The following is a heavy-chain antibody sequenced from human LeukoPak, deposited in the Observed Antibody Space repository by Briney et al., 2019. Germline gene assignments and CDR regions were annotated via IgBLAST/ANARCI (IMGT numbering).Heavy chain of an antibody. CDR1: AGSFISSSHH. V-gene: IGHV4-39*01. J-gene: IGHJ5*01. CDR2: VYYGRTT. Sequence: SETLSLTCTVSAGSFISSSHHWGWIRQSPGKGLEWIGRVYYGRTTYYNPSLDGRVTVSLDTSANQFSLQLNSVTAADTAVYYCVRHDGRGGATMGAFDSWGQGSLVTVSS. CDR3: VRHDGRGGATMGAFDS. D-gene: IGHD5-12*01.